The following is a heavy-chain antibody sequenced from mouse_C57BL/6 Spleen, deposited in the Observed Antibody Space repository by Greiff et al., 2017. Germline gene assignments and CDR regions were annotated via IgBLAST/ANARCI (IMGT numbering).Heavy chain of an antibody. CDR2: INYDGSST. CDR3: ARVQTAQATYAMDY. Sequence: EVQVVESEGGLVQPGSSMKLSCTASGFTFSDYYMAWVRQVPEKGLEWVANINYDGSSTYYLDSLKSRFIISRDNAKNILYLQMSSLKSEDTATYYCARVQTAQATYAMDYWGQGTSVTVSS. V-gene: IGHV5-16*01. D-gene: IGHD3-2*02. CDR1: GFTFSDYY. J-gene: IGHJ4*01.